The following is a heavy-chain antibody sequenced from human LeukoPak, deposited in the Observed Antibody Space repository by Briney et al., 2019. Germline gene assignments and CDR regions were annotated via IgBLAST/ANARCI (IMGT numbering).Heavy chain of an antibody. CDR1: GGSISSYY. J-gene: IGHJ4*02. CDR3: ARTRYYYNSRSYGAPYYFDY. CDR2: IYYSGNT. Sequence: SETLSLTCTVSGGSISSYYWSWIRQPPGKGLEWIGSIYYSGNTYYNPSLKSRVTISVDTSKNQFSLKLSSVTAADTAVYYCARTRYYYNSRSYGAPYYFDYWGQGTLVTVSS. V-gene: IGHV4-59*05. D-gene: IGHD3-10*01.